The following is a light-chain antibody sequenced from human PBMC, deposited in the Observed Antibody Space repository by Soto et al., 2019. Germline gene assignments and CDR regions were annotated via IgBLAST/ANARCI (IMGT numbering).Light chain of an antibody. V-gene: IGKV3-20*01. CDR3: QHYGSSPFP. J-gene: IGKJ2*01. Sequence: EIVLTQSPGTLSLSPGERATLSCRASQTISSTYLAWYQQKPGQAPRLLIYDLSSRATGIPDRFSGSASETDFTLTISRLEHEDFAVYYCQHYGSSPFPFGQGAKLEIK. CDR2: DLS. CDR1: QTISSTY.